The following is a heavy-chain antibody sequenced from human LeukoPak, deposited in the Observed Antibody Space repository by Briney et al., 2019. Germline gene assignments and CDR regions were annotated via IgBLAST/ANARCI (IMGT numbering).Heavy chain of an antibody. Sequence: TGGSLRLSCAASGFTFSSYSMNWVRQAPGKGLEWVSSISSSSSYIYYADSVKGRFTISRDNAKNSLYLQMNSLRAEDTAVYYCAALHSVTAIRPRHSPFDYWGQGTLVTVSS. D-gene: IGHD2-21*02. CDR3: AALHSVTAIRPRHSPFDY. CDR1: GFTFSSYS. CDR2: ISSSSSYI. V-gene: IGHV3-21*01. J-gene: IGHJ4*02.